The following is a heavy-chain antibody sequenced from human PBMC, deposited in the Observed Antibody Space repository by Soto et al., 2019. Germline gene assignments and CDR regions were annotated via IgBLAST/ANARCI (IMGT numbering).Heavy chain of an antibody. V-gene: IGHV3-13*05. CDR2: IGTAGDP. CDR1: GFTFSSYG. J-gene: IGHJ6*02. D-gene: IGHD6-6*01. Sequence: GGSLSLSWAAAGFTFSSYGMRWVRPATGKGLEWVSAIGTAGDPYYPGSVKGRFTISRENAKNSLYLQMNSLRAGDTAVYYCARGAYSSSYPFGTNYYYYYGMDVWGQGTTVTVSS. CDR3: ARGAYSSSYPFGTNYYYYYGMDV.